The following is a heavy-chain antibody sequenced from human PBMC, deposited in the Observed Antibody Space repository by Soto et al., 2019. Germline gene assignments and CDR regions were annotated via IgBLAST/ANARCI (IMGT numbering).Heavy chain of an antibody. V-gene: IGHV4-61*01. J-gene: IGHJ5*02. CDR3: ARIVVRATVDL. CDR1: GDSVSSYRYF. Sequence: SETLSLTCRVSGDSVSSYRYFWTWIRQPPGKVLEWIAYISYTGDTNYNPSLKSRATISVDTSRNQFSLTLTSVTAADTAVYFCARIVVRATVDLWGQGSLVTVSS. D-gene: IGHD2-15*01. CDR2: ISYTGDT.